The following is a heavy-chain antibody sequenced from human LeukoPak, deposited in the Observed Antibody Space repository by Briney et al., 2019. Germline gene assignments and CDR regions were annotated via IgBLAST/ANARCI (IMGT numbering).Heavy chain of an antibody. CDR2: INPNSGGT. CDR3: ARDSYDSSGQRGFDY. J-gene: IGHJ4*02. V-gene: IGHV1-2*02. CDR1: GYTFTGYY. D-gene: IGHD3-22*01. Sequence: ASVKVSCKASGYTFTGYYMHWVRQAPGQGLEWMGWINPNSGGTNYAQKFQGRVTMTRDTSISTAYMELSRLRSDDTAVYYCARDSYDSSGQRGFDYWGQGTLVTVSS.